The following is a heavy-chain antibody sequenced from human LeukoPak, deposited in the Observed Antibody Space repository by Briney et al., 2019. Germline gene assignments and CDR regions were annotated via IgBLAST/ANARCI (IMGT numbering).Heavy chain of an antibody. CDR2: ISAYNGNT. CDR1: GGTFSSYA. V-gene: IGHV1-18*01. CDR3: ARGAREQQPDYYYGLDV. Sequence: ASVKVSCKASGGTFSSYAISWVRQAPGQGLEWMGWISAYNGNTNYTQKPQGRVTMTTDAPTSTAYMELRSLRSDDTAVYYCARGAREQQPDYYYGLDVWGQGTTVTVSS. D-gene: IGHD6-13*01. J-gene: IGHJ6*02.